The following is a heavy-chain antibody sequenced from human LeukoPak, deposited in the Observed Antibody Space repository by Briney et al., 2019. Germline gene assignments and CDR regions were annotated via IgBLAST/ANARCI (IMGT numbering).Heavy chain of an antibody. D-gene: IGHD3-22*01. Sequence: SVKVPCKASGYTFTSYAISWVRQAPGQGLEWMGGIIPIFDTGNYAQKFQGRLTITADESTSTAYMELSSLRSEDTAVYYCARTYYYDSSGYYFDYWGQGTLVTVSS. J-gene: IGHJ4*02. CDR3: ARTYYYDSSGYYFDY. CDR1: GYTFTSYA. CDR2: IIPIFDTG. V-gene: IGHV1-69*13.